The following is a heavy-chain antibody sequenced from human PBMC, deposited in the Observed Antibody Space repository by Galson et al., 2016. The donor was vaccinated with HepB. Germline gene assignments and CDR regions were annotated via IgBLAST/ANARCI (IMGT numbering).Heavy chain of an antibody. CDR3: ARLMTTVTLGKYYYNGIDV. J-gene: IGHJ6*02. CDR1: GFTFSSYS. V-gene: IGHV3-21*01. CDR2: ISGSSDYI. D-gene: IGHD4-17*01. Sequence: SLRLSCAASGFTFSSYSMNWVRQAPGKGLEWVSSISGSSDYIYYADSVKGRFTISRDNVKNTLYLQMNSLRAEDTAVYYCARLMTTVTLGKYYYNGIDVWGQGTTVTVSS.